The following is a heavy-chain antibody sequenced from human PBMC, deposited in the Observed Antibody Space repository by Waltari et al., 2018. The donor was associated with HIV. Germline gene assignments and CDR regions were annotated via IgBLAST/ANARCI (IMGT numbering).Heavy chain of an antibody. Sequence: EVQLVESGGNLVQPGGSLKLSCAASGLTFSGSAIHWVRQASGKGLSWVGRIRSKSNNDATVYAASVKGRFTISRDDSQNMAYLQMNSLKTEDTAIYYCSREWELQAREEFFDPWGQGTLVIVSS. V-gene: IGHV3-73*01. D-gene: IGHD1-26*01. CDR2: IRSKSNNDAT. CDR3: SREWELQAREEFFDP. J-gene: IGHJ5*02. CDR1: GLTFSGSA.